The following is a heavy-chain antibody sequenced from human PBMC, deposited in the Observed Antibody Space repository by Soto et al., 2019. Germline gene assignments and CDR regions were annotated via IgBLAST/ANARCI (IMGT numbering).Heavy chain of an antibody. D-gene: IGHD6-13*01. Sequence: TLSLTSAVSGGSISSGGYSWSWIRQPPGKGLEWIGYIYHSGSTYYNPSLKSRVTISVDRSKNQFSLKLSSVTAADTAVYYCARGKQQLGGMDVWGQGTTVTVSS. CDR2: IYHSGST. V-gene: IGHV4-30-2*01. CDR1: GGSISSGGYS. CDR3: ARGKQQLGGMDV. J-gene: IGHJ6*02.